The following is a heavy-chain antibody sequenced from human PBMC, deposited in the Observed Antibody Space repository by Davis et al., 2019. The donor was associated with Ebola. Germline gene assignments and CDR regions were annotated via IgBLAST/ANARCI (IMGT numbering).Heavy chain of an antibody. CDR3: AREDIVVVVAATQPDQYYYGMDV. Sequence: ASVKVSCKASGYTFTNYGITWVRQAPGQGLEWMGWINPHNGNTNYAQNVQGRVTMTTDTSTSTAYMEVGSLKSDDTAVYYCAREDIVVVVAATQPDQYYYGMDVWGQGTTVTVSS. CDR2: INPHNGNT. CDR1: GYTFTNYG. J-gene: IGHJ6*02. D-gene: IGHD2-15*01. V-gene: IGHV1-18*04.